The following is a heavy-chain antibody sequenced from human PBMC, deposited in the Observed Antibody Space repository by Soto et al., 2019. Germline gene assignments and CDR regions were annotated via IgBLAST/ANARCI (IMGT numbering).Heavy chain of an antibody. Sequence: EVQLVESGGGLVQPGGSLRLSCEASGFTFSDYWIHWVRQAPGKGLVWLSRIKGDASTTNYADSVMGRFTVSRDNAMNTVYLQMNSLRAEDTAIYYCARGGRVYYYVDVWVKGITVTVS. CDR3: ARGGRVYYYVDV. CDR1: GFTFSDYW. CDR2: IKGDASTT. J-gene: IGHJ6*03. V-gene: IGHV3-74*01.